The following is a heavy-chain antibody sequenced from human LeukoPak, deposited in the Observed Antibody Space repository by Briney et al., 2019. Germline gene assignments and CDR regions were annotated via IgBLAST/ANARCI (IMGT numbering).Heavy chain of an antibody. V-gene: IGHV4-4*07. CDR1: GGSISRYY. CDR2: IYTSGST. Sequence: NPSETLSLTCIVSGGSISRYYWSWIRQPAGKGLEWIGRIYTSGSTNYNPSLKSRVTMSVDTSKNQFSLKLSSVTAADTAVYYCARGTYYYDSSGYWFDPWGQGTLVTVSS. J-gene: IGHJ5*02. D-gene: IGHD3-22*01. CDR3: ARGTYYYDSSGYWFDP.